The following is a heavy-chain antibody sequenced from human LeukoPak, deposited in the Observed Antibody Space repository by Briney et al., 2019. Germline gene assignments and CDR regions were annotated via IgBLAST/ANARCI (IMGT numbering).Heavy chain of an antibody. Sequence: GASVKISCKASGYTFTSDGISCVRQAPGQGLEWMGWISAYNGNTNYAQKLQGRVTMTTDTSTSTAYMELRSLRSDDTAVYYCARDRGPDFDYWGQGTLVTVSS. J-gene: IGHJ4*02. CDR3: ARDRGPDFDY. D-gene: IGHD3/OR15-3a*01. V-gene: IGHV1-18*01. CDR2: ISAYNGNT. CDR1: GYTFTSDG.